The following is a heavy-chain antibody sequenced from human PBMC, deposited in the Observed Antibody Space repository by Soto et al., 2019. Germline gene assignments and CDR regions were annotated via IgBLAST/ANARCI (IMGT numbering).Heavy chain of an antibody. CDR3: ARSIAISSSDWFDP. J-gene: IGHJ5*02. Sequence: EVQLVQSGAEVQNPGESLKISCKGSGYSFTSYWIGWVRQLPGKGLEWMGIIYPGDSDTRYSPSFQGQVTISADKSISTAYLQWSSLEASDTAMYDCARSIAISSSDWFDPWGQGTLVTVSS. CDR2: IYPGDSDT. CDR1: GYSFTSYW. D-gene: IGHD6-13*01. V-gene: IGHV5-51*03.